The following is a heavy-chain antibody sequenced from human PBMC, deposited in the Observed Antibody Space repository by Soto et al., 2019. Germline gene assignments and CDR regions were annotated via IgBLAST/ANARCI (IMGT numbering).Heavy chain of an antibody. D-gene: IGHD3-3*01. V-gene: IGHV4-34*01. CDR1: GGSFSGYY. Sequence: SETLSLTCAVYGGSFSGYYWSWIRQPPGKGLEWIGEINHSGSTNYNPSLKSRVTISVDTSKNQFSLKLSSVTAADTAVYYCARVTNYDFWSGYSLYPECWGQGTLVTVSS. CDR3: ARVTNYDFWSGYSLYPEC. J-gene: IGHJ4*02. CDR2: INHSGST.